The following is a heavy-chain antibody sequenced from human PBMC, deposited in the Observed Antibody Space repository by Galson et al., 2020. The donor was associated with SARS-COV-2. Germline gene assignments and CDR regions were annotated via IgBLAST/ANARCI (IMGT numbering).Heavy chain of an antibody. Sequence: KIGESLKISCKASGYSFTTYYWINWVRQMPGKGLEWMGRIDPSDSYTNYSPSFQGHVTISADKSISTAYLQRSSLKALDTAIYYCARLGGGGDLDFWGQGTLVTV. CDR1: GYSFTTYYW. CDR3: ARLGGGGDLDF. J-gene: IGHJ4*02. CDR2: IDPSDSYT. V-gene: IGHV5-10-1*01. D-gene: IGHD2-21*01.